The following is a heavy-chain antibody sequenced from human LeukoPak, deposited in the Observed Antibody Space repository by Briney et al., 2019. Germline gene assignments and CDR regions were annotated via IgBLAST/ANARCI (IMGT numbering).Heavy chain of an antibody. CDR1: GYTFTSYG. J-gene: IGHJ5*02. D-gene: IGHD3-10*01. V-gene: IGHV1-18*01. CDR2: ISAYNGNT. CDR3: ARGGMVRGVPTKSPSHNWFDP. Sequence: ASVKVSCKASGYTFTSYGISWVRQAPGQGLEWMGWISAYNGNTHHAQKLQGRVTMTTDTSPTTAYMELRSLRSDDTAVYYCARGGMVRGVPTKSPSHNWFDPWGQGTLVTVSS.